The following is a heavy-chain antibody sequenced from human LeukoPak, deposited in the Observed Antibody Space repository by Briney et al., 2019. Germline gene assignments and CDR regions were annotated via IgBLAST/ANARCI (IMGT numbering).Heavy chain of an antibody. CDR2: INIGGTVT. CDR3: ATTPDEAQGTVTTGDAFYI. V-gene: IGHV3-74*01. Sequence: GGALRLSCADSRFTFSDFWMHSVREAPGKGLVWVSRINIGGTVTNYADVVKGRLTISRDNSKNTLYLQMNSLRAEDTAVYYWATTPDEAQGTVTTGDAFYIWGQGTMVTVSS. CDR1: RFTFSDFW. D-gene: IGHD4-11*01. J-gene: IGHJ3*02.